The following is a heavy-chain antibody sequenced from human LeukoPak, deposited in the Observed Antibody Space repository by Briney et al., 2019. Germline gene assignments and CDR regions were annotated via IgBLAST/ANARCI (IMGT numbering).Heavy chain of an antibody. Sequence: PSETLSLTCTVSGGSISSSSYYWGWIRQPPGKGLEWIGSLYYSGNTYYNPSLKSRVTISVDTSKNQFSLKLSSVTAADTAVYYCARNYYGSGSYSFDSWGQGTLVTVSS. D-gene: IGHD3-10*01. CDR1: GGSISSSSYY. J-gene: IGHJ5*01. CDR2: LYYSGNT. CDR3: ARNYYGSGSYSFDS. V-gene: IGHV4-39*01.